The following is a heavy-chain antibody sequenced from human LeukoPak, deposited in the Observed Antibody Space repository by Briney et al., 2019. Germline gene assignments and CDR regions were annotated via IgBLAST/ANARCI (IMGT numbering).Heavy chain of an antibody. Sequence: GESLQISCKGSGYSFTSYWIGWVRQMPGKGLEWMGIVYPGDSDTRYSPSFQGQVTISADKSISTAYLQWSSLKASDTAMYYCARGNEAYSSGWYVPANYYYGMDVWGQGTTVTVSS. D-gene: IGHD6-19*01. V-gene: IGHV5-51*01. CDR1: GYSFTSYW. J-gene: IGHJ6*02. CDR2: VYPGDSDT. CDR3: ARGNEAYSSGWYVPANYYYGMDV.